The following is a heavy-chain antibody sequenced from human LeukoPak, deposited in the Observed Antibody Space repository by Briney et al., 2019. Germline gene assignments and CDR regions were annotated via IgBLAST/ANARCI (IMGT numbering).Heavy chain of an antibody. CDR3: KRKTAYDILTGSAWFDP. J-gene: IGHJ5*02. Sequence: SETLSLTCAVSGGSISSSNWWSWVRQPPGKGLEWIGEIYHSGSTNYNPSLKSRVTISVDKSKNQFSLKLSSVTAADTAVYFCKRKTAYDILTGSAWFDPWGQGTLVTVSS. V-gene: IGHV4-4*02. CDR2: IYHSGST. CDR1: GGSISSSNW. D-gene: IGHD3-9*01.